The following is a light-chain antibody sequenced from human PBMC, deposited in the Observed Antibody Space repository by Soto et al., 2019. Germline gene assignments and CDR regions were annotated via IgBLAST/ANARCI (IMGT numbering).Light chain of an antibody. J-gene: IGKJ4*01. CDR2: EVS. Sequence: EIVLTQTPPSLSVSPGQPAAISCKSSHNLRHSDGRTYVYWYVHRPGQTPQVLIYEVSNRLSGVPDRFGGYGAGTDFTLEISRVEAADVGIYYCMQTIQLPLTFGGGTKVEIK. V-gene: IGKV2D-29*01. CDR1: HNLRHSDGRTY. CDR3: MQTIQLPLT.